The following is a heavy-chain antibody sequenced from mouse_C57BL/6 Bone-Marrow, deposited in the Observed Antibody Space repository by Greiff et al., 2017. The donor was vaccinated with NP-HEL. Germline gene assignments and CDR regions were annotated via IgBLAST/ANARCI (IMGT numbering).Heavy chain of an antibody. Sequence: VQLQQSGAELVKPGASVKMSCKASGYTFTTYPIEWVKQNHGKSLEWIGNFHPYNDDTEYNEKFKNKATLTVEKSSSTVYLELSRLTSDDSSVDDCAREGNYWYYFDYWGQGTTLTVSS. D-gene: IGHD2-1*01. CDR1: GYTFTTYP. J-gene: IGHJ2*01. V-gene: IGHV1-47*01. CDR3: AREGNYWYYFDY. CDR2: FHPYNDDT.